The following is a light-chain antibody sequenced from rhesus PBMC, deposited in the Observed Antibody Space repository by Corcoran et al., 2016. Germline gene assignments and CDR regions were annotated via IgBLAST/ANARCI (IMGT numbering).Light chain of an antibody. CDR3: QQHNSYPRT. J-gene: IGKJ1*01. CDR1: QGISNY. V-gene: IGKV1S14*01. CDR2: YAS. Sequence: DIQMTQSPSSLSASVGDTVTITCRASQGISNYLAWYQQKPGKAPKPLIYYASNLESGGPSRFSGSGSGTDFTSTISSLQPEDFAIYYCQQHNSYPRTFGQWTKVEIK.